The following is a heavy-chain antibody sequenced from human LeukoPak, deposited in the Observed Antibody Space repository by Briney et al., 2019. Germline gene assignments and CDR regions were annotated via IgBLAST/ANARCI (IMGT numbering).Heavy chain of an antibody. CDR2: IIPIFGTA. V-gene: IGHV1-69*01. Sequence: SVKVSCKASGGTFSSYAISWVRQAPGQGLEWMGGIIPIFGTANYAQKFQGRVTITADESTSTAYMELSSLRSEDTTVYYCARGRMVATDAFDIWGQGTMVTVSS. CDR3: ARGRMVATDAFDI. D-gene: IGHD5-12*01. CDR1: GGTFSSYA. J-gene: IGHJ3*02.